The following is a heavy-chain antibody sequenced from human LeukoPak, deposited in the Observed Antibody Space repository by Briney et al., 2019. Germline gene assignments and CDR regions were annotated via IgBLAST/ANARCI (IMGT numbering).Heavy chain of an antibody. CDR2: INSDESIT. CDR3: ARYSLGYSDY. J-gene: IGHJ4*02. D-gene: IGHD4-11*01. V-gene: IGHV3-74*03. Sequence: PGGSMRLSCAASGFTFSSNWMHWVRHAPGKGLVWDSTINSDESITMYADSVKGRFTISRDNAKNTVYLQMNSLRAEDTAVYYCARYSLGYSDYWGQGTLVTVSS. CDR1: GFTFSSNW.